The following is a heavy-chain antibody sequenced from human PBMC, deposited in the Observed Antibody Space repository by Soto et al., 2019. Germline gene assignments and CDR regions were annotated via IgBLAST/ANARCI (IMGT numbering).Heavy chain of an antibody. Sequence: GGSLRLSCAASGFTFSSYAMSWVRQAPGKGLEWVSAISGSGGSTYYADSVKGRFTISRDNSKNTLYLQMNSLRAEDTALYHCAKDLSRLSRSSWYRFDNWGQGTLVTVSS. J-gene: IGHJ4*02. V-gene: IGHV3-23*01. CDR2: ISGSGGST. D-gene: IGHD6-13*01. CDR3: AKDLSRLSRSSWYRFDN. CDR1: GFTFSSYA.